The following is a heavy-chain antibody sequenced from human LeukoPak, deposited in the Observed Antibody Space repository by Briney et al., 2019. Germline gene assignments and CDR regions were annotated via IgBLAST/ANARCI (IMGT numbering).Heavy chain of an antibody. V-gene: IGHV3-30*14. CDR2: IAYDGSNK. J-gene: IGHJ4*02. CDR1: GFTFNSYA. Sequence: GGSLRLSCAASGFTFNSYAMHWVRQAPGKGLEWVAGIAYDGSNKYYEDSVKGRFTISRDNSKNTLYLQMNSLRAEDTAVYYCARWGAYGGKDYWGQGTLVTVSS. D-gene: IGHD4-23*01. CDR3: ARWGAYGGKDY.